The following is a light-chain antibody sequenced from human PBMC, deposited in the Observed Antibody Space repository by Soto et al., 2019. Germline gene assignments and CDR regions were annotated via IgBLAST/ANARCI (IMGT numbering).Light chain of an antibody. CDR1: QSVSHN. Sequence: EIVMTQSPATLSVSPGERATLSCRTSQSVSHNLAWYQQKPGQAPRLLIFGASTRAPGIPARFSGSGSGTEFTLTISRLQSEDFAVYSCQQYTNWPPWTFGQGTKVEIK. CDR2: GAS. CDR3: QQYTNWPPWT. J-gene: IGKJ1*01. V-gene: IGKV3-15*01.